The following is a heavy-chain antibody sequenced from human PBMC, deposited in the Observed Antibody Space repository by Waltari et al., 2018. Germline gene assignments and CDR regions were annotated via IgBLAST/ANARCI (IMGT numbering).Heavy chain of an antibody. CDR2: IYYSGNT. J-gene: IGHJ5*02. V-gene: IGHV4-39*01. CDR1: GGSISSTSYY. CDR3: ARHQDWVVVSATWFDP. D-gene: IGHD2-21*02. Sequence: QLRLQESGPGLVKPSDTLSLTCTVSGGSISSTSYYWGWIRQPPGKGLEWIGSIYYSGNTDYNPSLKSRVTMSADTSKNQFSLKLSSVTAADTAVYYCARHQDWVVVSATWFDPWGQGTLVTVSS.